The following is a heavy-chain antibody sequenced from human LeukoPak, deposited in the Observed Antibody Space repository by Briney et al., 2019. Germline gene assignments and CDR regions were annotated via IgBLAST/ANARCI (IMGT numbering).Heavy chain of an antibody. J-gene: IGHJ6*03. CDR1: GFTFSSYS. CDR3: AKDSQIWFGHLYYYMDV. D-gene: IGHD3-10*01. Sequence: GGSLRLSCAASGFTFSSYSMNWVRQAPGKGVEWVSYISSSSSTIYYADSVKGRFTISRDNSKNTLYLQMNSLRAEDTAVYYCAKDSQIWFGHLYYYMDVWGKGTTVTVSS. CDR2: ISSSSSTI. V-gene: IGHV3-48*01.